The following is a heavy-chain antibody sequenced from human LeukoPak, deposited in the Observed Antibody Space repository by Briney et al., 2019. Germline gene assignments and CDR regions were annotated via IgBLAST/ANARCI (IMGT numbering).Heavy chain of an antibody. CDR2: INPNSGGT. Sequence: ASVKVSCKASGYTFTGYYMPWVRQAPGQGLEWMGRINPNSGGTNYAQKFQGRVTMTRDTSISTAYMELSRLRSDDTAVYYCARANLDHGAFYFDYWGQGTLVTVSS. D-gene: IGHD4-17*01. V-gene: IGHV1-2*06. CDR1: GYTFTGYY. J-gene: IGHJ4*02. CDR3: ARANLDHGAFYFDY.